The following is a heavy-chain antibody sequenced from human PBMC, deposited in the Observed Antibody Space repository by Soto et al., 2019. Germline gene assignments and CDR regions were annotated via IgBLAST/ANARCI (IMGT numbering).Heavy chain of an antibody. CDR1: GCTFNVYG. J-gene: IGHJ6*02. CDR3: ARVRDPHLDHYGLDV. CDR2: LIPIYDAP. V-gene: IGHV1-69*06. Sequence: SVKVSCKTSGCTFNVYGIHWVRQAPGQGLEWVGGLIPIYDAPYYAQKFQDRVTITADKSTTTVHLELSSLRSEDTAVYFCARVRDPHLDHYGLDVWGQGTTVTVSS.